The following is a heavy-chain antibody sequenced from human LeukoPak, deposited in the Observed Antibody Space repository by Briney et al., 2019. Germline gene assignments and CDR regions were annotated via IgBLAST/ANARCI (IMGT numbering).Heavy chain of an antibody. CDR3: AYTGYSSGWDDY. D-gene: IGHD6-19*01. Sequence: ASVKVSCKASGYTFTSYDINWVRQATGQGLEWMGWMNPNSGNTGYAQKFQGRVTMTRNTSISTAYMELSSLRSDDTAVYYCAYTGYSSGWDDYWGQGTLVTVSS. J-gene: IGHJ4*02. V-gene: IGHV1-8*01. CDR2: MNPNSGNT. CDR1: GYTFTSYD.